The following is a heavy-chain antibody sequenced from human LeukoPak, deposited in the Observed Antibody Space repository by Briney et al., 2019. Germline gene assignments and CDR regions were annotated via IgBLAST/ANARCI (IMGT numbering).Heavy chain of an antibody. J-gene: IGHJ4*02. CDR3: ARRIVGPSSGGDY. V-gene: IGHV3-48*03. CDR1: GFTFSSYE. Sequence: GGSLRFSCAASGFTFSSYEMHWVRQAPGKGLEWVSYISSSGSTIYYADSVKGRFTISRDNAENSLYLQMNSLRVEDTAVYYCARRIVGPSSGGDYWGQGTPVTVSS. D-gene: IGHD1-26*01. CDR2: ISSSGSTI.